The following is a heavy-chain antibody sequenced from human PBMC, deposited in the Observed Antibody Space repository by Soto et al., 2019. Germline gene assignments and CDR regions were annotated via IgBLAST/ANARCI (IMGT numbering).Heavy chain of an antibody. CDR1: GFSLSTSGVG. J-gene: IGHJ5*02. CDR2: IYWNDDK. D-gene: IGHD4-17*01. V-gene: IGHV2-5*01. CDR3: AHKSLRCTTVTENWFDP. Sequence: QITLKESGPTLVKPTQTLTLTCTFSGFSLSTSGVGVGWIRQPPGKALEWLALIYWNDDKRYSPSLKSRLTITKDTSKNQVVLTMTNMDPVDTATYYCAHKSLRCTTVTENWFDPWGQGTLVTVSS.